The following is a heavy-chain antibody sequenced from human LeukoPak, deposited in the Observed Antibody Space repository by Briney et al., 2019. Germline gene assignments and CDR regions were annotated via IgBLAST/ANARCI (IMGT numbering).Heavy chain of an antibody. D-gene: IGHD2-15*01. CDR3: ARPLGYCSGGSCYVGYYYYGMDV. J-gene: IGHJ6*02. CDR2: ISYDGSNK. V-gene: IGHV3-30-3*01. Sequence: EPGGSLRLSCAASGFTFSSYAMHWVRQAPGKGLEWVAVISYDGSNKYYADSVKGRFTISRDNSKNTLYLQMNSLRAEDTAVYYCARPLGYCSGGSCYVGYYYYGMDVWGQGTTVTVSS. CDR1: GFTFSSYA.